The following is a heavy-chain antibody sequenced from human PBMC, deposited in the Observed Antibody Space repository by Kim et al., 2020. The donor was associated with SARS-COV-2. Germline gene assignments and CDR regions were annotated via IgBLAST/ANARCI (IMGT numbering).Heavy chain of an antibody. CDR1: GYTFTSYA. J-gene: IGHJ4*02. CDR2: INTNTGNP. CDR3: ARDSSAAGTLFPPDWNFDY. Sequence: ASVKVSCKASGYTFTSYAMNWVRQAPGQGLEWMGWINTNTGNPTYAQGFTGRFVFSLDTSVSTAYLQISSLKAEDTAVYYCARDSSAAGTLFPPDWNFDYWGQGTLVTVSS. D-gene: IGHD6-13*01. V-gene: IGHV7-4-1*02.